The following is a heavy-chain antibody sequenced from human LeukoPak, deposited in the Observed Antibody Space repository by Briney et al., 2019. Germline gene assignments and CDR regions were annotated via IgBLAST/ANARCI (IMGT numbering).Heavy chain of an antibody. J-gene: IGHJ4*02. D-gene: IGHD3-10*01. CDR1: GGSISSNIYY. Sequence: SETLSLTCTVSGGSISSNIYYWGWIRQPPGKGLEWIGENNHSGSTNYNPSLKSRVTISVDTSKNQFSLKLSSVTAADTAVYYCARRGRYYYASGSYYSKNQLGYFGYWGQGTLATVSS. CDR3: ARRGRYYYASGSYYSKNQLGYFGY. V-gene: IGHV4-39*07. CDR2: NNHSGST.